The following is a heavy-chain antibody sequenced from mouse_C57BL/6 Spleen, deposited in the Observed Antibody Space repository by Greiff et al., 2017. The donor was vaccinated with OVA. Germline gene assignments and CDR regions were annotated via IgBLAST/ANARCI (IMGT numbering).Heavy chain of an antibody. D-gene: IGHD2-3*01. CDR2: IDPSDSYT. V-gene: IGHV1-59*01. J-gene: IGHJ3*01. CDR1: GYTFTSYW. Sequence: QVQLQQSGAELVRPGTSVKLSCKASGYTFTSYWMHWVKQRPGQGLEWIGVIDPSDSYTNYNQKFKGKATLTVDTSSSTAYMQLSSLTSEDSAVYYCARSLDGYYGGFAYWGQGTLVTVSA. CDR3: ARSLDGYYGGFAY.